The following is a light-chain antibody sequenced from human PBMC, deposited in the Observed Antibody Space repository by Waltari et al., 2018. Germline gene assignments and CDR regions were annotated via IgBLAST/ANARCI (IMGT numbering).Light chain of an antibody. CDR2: GAS. Sequence: EIVMTQSPATVSVSPGERATLSCRASQSISSNLAWYQQKPGQAPRLLIYGASTRAAGIPARFSGSGSGTEFTLTMSSLQSEDFAVYYCQHDDSWPHWTFGQGSKVEI. CDR1: QSISSN. V-gene: IGKV3-15*01. CDR3: QHDDSWPHWT. J-gene: IGKJ1*01.